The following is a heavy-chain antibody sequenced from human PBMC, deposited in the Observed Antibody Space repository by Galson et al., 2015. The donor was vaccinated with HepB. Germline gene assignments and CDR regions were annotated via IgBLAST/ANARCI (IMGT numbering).Heavy chain of an antibody. CDR3: ARHDGQQWLYDAFDI. CDR1: GGSISSYY. J-gene: IGHJ3*02. V-gene: IGHV4-59*08. CDR2: IYYSGST. Sequence: SETLSLTCTVSGGSISSYYWSWIRQPPGKGLEWIGYIYYSGSTNYNPSLKSRVTISVDTSKNQFSLKLSSVTAADTAVYYCARHDGQQWLYDAFDIWGQGTMVTVSS. D-gene: IGHD6-19*01.